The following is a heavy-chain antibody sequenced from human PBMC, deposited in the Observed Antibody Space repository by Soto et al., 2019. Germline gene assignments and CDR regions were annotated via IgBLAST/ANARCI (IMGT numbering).Heavy chain of an antibody. CDR1: GFTFSSYA. Sequence: PGGSLRLSCAASGFTFSSYAMSWVRQAPGNGLEWVSAISGSGGSTYYADSVKGRFTISRDNSKNTLYLQMNSLRAEDTAVYYCAKGDYDFWSDAGTPDYYYYYYMDVWGKGTTVTVSS. J-gene: IGHJ6*03. CDR2: ISGSGGST. CDR3: AKGDYDFWSDAGTPDYYYYYYMDV. V-gene: IGHV3-23*01. D-gene: IGHD3-3*01.